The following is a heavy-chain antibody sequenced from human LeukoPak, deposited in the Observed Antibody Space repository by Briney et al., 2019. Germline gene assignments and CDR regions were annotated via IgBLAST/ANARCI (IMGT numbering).Heavy chain of an antibody. Sequence: GGSLRLSCAASGFTFSSYAMSWVRQAPGRGLEWVSAISGSGGSTYYADSVKGRFTIPRDNSKNTLYLQMNSLRAEDTAVYYCAKDPGGRGLDLWGRGTLVTVSS. D-gene: IGHD2-15*01. CDR3: AKDPGGRGLDL. J-gene: IGHJ2*01. CDR2: ISGSGGST. CDR1: GFTFSSYA. V-gene: IGHV3-23*01.